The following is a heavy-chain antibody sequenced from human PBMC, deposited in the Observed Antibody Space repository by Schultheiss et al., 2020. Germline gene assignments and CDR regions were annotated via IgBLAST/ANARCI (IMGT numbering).Heavy chain of an antibody. V-gene: IGHV4-39*01. D-gene: IGHD3-22*01. CDR2: IYYGGST. CDR3: VRTGGDSSGYEEYFQY. CDR1: GGSFSGYY. Sequence: SETLSLTCAVYGGSFSGYYWGWIRQPPGKGLEWIGSIYYGGSTYYSPSLKSRVTISVDTSKNQFSLKLSSVTAADTAVYYCVRTGGDSSGYEEYFQYWGQGTLVNGS. J-gene: IGHJ1*01.